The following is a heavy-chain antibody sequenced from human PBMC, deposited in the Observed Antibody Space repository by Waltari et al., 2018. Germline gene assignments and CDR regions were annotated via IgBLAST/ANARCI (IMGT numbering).Heavy chain of an antibody. D-gene: IGHD2-2*01. Sequence: QVQLVQSGAEVKKHGASVKVSCKASGYTFTSYGISWVRPDTGQGLEWMGWISAYNGNTNYAQKLQGRVTMTTDTSTSTAYMELRSLRSDDTAVYYCARFREERYCSSTSCYQDYWGQGTLVTVSS. J-gene: IGHJ4*02. CDR3: ARFREERYCSSTSCYQDY. CDR2: ISAYNGNT. V-gene: IGHV1-18*01. CDR1: GYTFTSYG.